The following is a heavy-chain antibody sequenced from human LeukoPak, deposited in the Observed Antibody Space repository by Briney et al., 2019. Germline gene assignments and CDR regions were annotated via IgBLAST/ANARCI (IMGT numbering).Heavy chain of an antibody. CDR3: ARPLSAYCSSTSCRDY. D-gene: IGHD2-2*01. CDR1: GGSFSGYY. J-gene: IGHJ4*02. V-gene: IGHV4-34*01. CDR2: INHSGST. Sequence: SETLSLTCAVYGGSFSGYYWSWIRQPPGKGLEWIGEINHSGSTNYNPSLKSRVTISVDTSKNQFSLKLSSVTAADTAVYYCARPLSAYCSSTSCRDYWGQGTLSPSPQ.